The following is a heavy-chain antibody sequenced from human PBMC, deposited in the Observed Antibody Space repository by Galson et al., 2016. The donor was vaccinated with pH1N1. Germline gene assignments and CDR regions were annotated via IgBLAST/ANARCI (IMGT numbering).Heavy chain of an antibody. Sequence: SLRLSCAASGFTFTNYAIHWVRQAPGKGLEWVSFISVNSLSTYYADSVKCRFTISRDTSKNTVYLQMNSLRAEDTAVYYCAKDHQQRVVELGNFDLWGRGTLVTVSS. V-gene: IGHV3-23*01. CDR1: GFTFTNYA. D-gene: IGHD6-6*01. J-gene: IGHJ2*01. CDR2: ISVNSLST. CDR3: AKDHQQRVVELGNFDL.